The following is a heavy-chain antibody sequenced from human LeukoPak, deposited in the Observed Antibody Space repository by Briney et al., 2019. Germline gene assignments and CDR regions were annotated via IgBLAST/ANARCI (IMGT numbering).Heavy chain of an antibody. CDR3: ARVLRDRYSSSWYWVDY. J-gene: IGHJ4*02. D-gene: IGHD6-13*01. V-gene: IGHV4-31*03. CDR2: IYYSGST. Sequence: PSETLSLTCTVSGDSISSGGYYWSWIRQHPGKGLEWIGYIYYSGSTYYNPSLKSRVTISVDTSKNQFSLKLSSVTAADTAVYYCARVLRDRYSSSWYWVDYWGQGTLVTVSS. CDR1: GDSISSGGYY.